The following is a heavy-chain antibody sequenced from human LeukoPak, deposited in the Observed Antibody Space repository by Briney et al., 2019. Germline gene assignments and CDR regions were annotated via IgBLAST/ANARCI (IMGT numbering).Heavy chain of an antibody. Sequence: PSETLSLTCAVYGGSFSGYYWSWIRQPPGKGLEWIGEINHSGSTNYNPSLKSLVTISVDTSKNQFSLNLTSVPAADTSLYYCAGLIPGPRGSYYFDYWGQGTLVTVSS. V-gene: IGHV4-34*01. J-gene: IGHJ4*02. CDR1: GGSFSGYY. D-gene: IGHD3-10*01. CDR3: AGLIPGPRGSYYFDY. CDR2: INHSGST.